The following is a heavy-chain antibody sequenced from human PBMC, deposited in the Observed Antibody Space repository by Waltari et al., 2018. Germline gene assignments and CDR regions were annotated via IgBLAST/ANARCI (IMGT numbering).Heavy chain of an antibody. D-gene: IGHD3-9*01. CDR3: VRGGTGMQRVESLDY. Sequence: EVQLVESGGGVVKPGGSLRLSCSASGFTFKPYSMNWGRQAPGKGLEWVSSISDTSTYIYYAVSLRGRFTTSRDNAKNSLYLQLNSLRAEDTAVYYCVRGGTGMQRVESLDYWGQGILVTVSS. V-gene: IGHV3-21*01. CDR2: ISDTSTYI. J-gene: IGHJ4*02. CDR1: GFTFKPYS.